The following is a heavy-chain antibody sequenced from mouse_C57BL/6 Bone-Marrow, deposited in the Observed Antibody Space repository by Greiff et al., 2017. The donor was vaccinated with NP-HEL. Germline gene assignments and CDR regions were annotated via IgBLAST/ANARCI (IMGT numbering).Heavy chain of an antibody. D-gene: IGHD2-4*01. CDR3: ARSIYYDYADDPFYAMDY. Sequence: EVQLVESGGGLVQPGGSLSLSCAASGFTFTDHYLSWVRKPLGKALEWLGFIRNKANGYTTEYSASVKGRFTISRDNSQSILYLQMNALVAEDSATYYCARSIYYDYADDPFYAMDYWGQGTSVTVSS. CDR2: IRNKANGYTT. V-gene: IGHV7-3*01. J-gene: IGHJ4*01. CDR1: GFTFTDHY.